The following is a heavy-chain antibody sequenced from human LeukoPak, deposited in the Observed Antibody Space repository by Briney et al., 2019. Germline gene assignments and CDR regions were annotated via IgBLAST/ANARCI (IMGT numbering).Heavy chain of an antibody. CDR1: GYTFTGYY. Sequence: APVKVSCKASGYTFTGYYMHWVRQAPGQGLEWMGWITPNSGGTNYAQKFQGRVSMTRDPSISTVYMELSSLRSDDTAVYYCARDLGGWGSFRNFFEYWGQGTLVTVSS. CDR2: ITPNSGGT. J-gene: IGHJ4*02. D-gene: IGHD3-16*01. CDR3: ARDLGGWGSFRNFFEY. V-gene: IGHV1-2*02.